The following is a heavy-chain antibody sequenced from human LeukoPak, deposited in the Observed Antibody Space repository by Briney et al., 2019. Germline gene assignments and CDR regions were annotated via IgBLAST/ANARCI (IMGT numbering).Heavy chain of an antibody. Sequence: ASVKVSCKASGYTFTSYAMHWVRQAPGQRLEWMGWINAGNGNTKYSQKFQGRVTITRDTSASTAYMELSSLRSEDTAVYYCARGKRPYCYDSSGYYSYWGQGTLVTVSS. CDR2: INAGNGNT. CDR3: ARGKRPYCYDSSGYYSY. V-gene: IGHV1-3*01. D-gene: IGHD3-22*01. J-gene: IGHJ4*02. CDR1: GYTFTSYA.